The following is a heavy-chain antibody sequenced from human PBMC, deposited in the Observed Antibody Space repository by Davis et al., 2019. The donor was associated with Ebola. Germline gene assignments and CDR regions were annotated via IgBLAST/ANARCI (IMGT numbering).Heavy chain of an antibody. CDR1: GDSLTNYY. Sequence: GSLRLSCTVSGDSLTNYYWNWIRQPPGKGLEWIGYIYYSGSTNYNPSLKSRVTISVDTSKNQFSLKLSSVTAADTAVYYCATVADHTGVDYWGQGTLVTVSS. CDR2: IYYSGST. CDR3: ATVADHTGVDY. D-gene: IGHD6-19*01. J-gene: IGHJ4*02. V-gene: IGHV4-59*01.